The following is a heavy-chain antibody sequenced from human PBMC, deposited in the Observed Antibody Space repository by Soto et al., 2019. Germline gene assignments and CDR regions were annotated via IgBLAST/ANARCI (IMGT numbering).Heavy chain of an antibody. V-gene: IGHV3-23*01. D-gene: IGHD6-6*01. J-gene: IGHJ4*02. CDR1: GFTFSSNA. CDR2: ISSSGGNT. Sequence: EVQLLESGGALVQPGGSLRLSCAASGFTFSSNAMTWVRQAPGKGLEWVSAISSSGGNTYYSDSVKGRFTISRDNSKNTVSLQMNSLSAEDPAVDYCAKGARPFEYWGQGTLVTVSS. CDR3: AKGARPFEY.